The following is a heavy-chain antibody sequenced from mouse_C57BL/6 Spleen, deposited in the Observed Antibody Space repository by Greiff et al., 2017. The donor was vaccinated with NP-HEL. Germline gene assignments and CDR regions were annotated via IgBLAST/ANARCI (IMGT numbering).Heavy chain of an antibody. D-gene: IGHD1-1*01. J-gene: IGHJ4*01. V-gene: IGHV1-63*01. Sequence: QVQLQQSGAELVRPGTSVKMSCKASGYTFTNYWIGWAKQRPGHGLEWIGDIYPGGGYTNYNEKFKGKATLTADKSSSTAYMQFSSLTSEDSAIYYCARGGDGSSYYYAMDYWGQGTSVTVSS. CDR1: GYTFTNYW. CDR2: IYPGGGYT. CDR3: ARGGDGSSYYYAMDY.